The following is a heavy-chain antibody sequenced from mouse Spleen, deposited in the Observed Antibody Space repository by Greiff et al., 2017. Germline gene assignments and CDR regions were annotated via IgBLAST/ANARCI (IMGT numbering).Heavy chain of an antibody. J-gene: IGHJ3*01. Sequence: EVMLVESGGGLVQPGGSRKLSCAASGFTFSSFGMHWVRQAPEKGLEWVAYISSGSSTIYYADTVKGRFTISRDNPKNTLFLQMTSLRSEDTAMYYCARGMGYGTRFAYWGQGTLVTVSA. CDR1: GFTFSSFG. CDR2: ISSGSSTI. V-gene: IGHV5-17*02. D-gene: IGHD2-10*02. CDR3: ARGMGYGTRFAY.